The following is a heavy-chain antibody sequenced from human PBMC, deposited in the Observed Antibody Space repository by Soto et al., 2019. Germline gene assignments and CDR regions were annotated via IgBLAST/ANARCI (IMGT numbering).Heavy chain of an antibody. CDR1: GFTFSAYW. D-gene: IGHD1-1*01. V-gene: IGHV3-74*01. CDR3: TRGPRVSSTGTGAH. CDR2: ISDDGSTT. Sequence: GGSLRLSCEVSGFTFSAYWMHWVRQVPGKGLIWVSRISDDGSTTTYADSVKGRFTISRDNAENTLYLQMNSLRADDTGLYYCTRGPRVSSTGTGAHWGQGTLVTVSS. J-gene: IGHJ4*02.